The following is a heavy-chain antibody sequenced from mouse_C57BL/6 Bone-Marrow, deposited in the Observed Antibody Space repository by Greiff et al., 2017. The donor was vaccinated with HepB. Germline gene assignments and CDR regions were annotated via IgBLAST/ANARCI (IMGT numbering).Heavy chain of an antibody. Sequence: QVQLQQPGAELVRPGTSVKLSCKASGYTFTSYWMHWVKQRPGQGLEWIGVIDPSDSYTNYNQKFTGKATLTVDTSSSTAYMQLSSLTSEDSAVYDYKRRDYDYAHAYWGQGTLVTVSA. V-gene: IGHV1-59*01. CDR2: IDPSDSYT. CDR3: KRRDYDYAHAY. D-gene: IGHD2-4*01. J-gene: IGHJ3*01. CDR1: GYTFTSYW.